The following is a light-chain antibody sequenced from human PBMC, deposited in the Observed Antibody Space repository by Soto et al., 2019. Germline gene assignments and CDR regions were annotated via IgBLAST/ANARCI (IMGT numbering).Light chain of an antibody. CDR1: QSISSY. CDR3: QQSYSTPPT. V-gene: IGKV1-39*01. Sequence: DIQMSQSTTSLSASVGDSVSITCRASQSISSYLNWYQQKPGKAPKLLIYAASSLQSGVPSRFSGSGSGTDFTLTISSLQPEDFATYYCQQSYSTPPTFGGGTKVDI. CDR2: AAS. J-gene: IGKJ4*01.